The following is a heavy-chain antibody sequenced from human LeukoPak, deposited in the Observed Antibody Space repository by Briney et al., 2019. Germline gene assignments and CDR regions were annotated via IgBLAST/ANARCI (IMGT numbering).Heavy chain of an antibody. CDR3: ARDAWALGTAMGYFDY. J-gene: IGHJ4*02. V-gene: IGHV3-7*01. D-gene: IGHD5-18*01. CDR2: IKQDGSEK. Sequence: GGSLRLSCAASGFTFSSYWMSWVRQAPGKGLEWVANIKQDGSEKYYVDSVKGRFTISRDNAKNSLYLQMNSLRAEDTAVYYCARDAWALGTAMGYFDYWGQGTLVTVSS. CDR1: GFTFSSYW.